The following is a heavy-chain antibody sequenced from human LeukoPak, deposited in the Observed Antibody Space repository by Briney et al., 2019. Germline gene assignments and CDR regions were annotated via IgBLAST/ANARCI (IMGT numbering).Heavy chain of an antibody. CDR3: AKDSGYYSNTPFDY. D-gene: IGHD3-22*01. Sequence: GGSLRLSCAASGFTFSSYAMSWVRQAPGKGLEWVSTLSGSGGITSYADSVKGRFTISRDNSKNTLYLQMNSLRAEDTAVYYCAKDSGYYSNTPFDYWGQGTLVTVSS. CDR1: GFTFSSYA. CDR2: LSGSGGIT. J-gene: IGHJ4*02. V-gene: IGHV3-23*01.